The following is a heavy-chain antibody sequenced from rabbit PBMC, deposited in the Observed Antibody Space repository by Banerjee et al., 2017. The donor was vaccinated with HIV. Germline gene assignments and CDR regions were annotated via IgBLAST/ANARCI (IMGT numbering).Heavy chain of an antibody. CDR2: IATGSGNT. Sequence: QQQLVESGGGLVKPGASLTLTCTASGFTLSGYWMSWVRQAPGKGLEWIGCIATGSGNTYYASWAKGRFTISKTSSTTVTLQMTSLTAADTATYFCARDVTWGDWDLWGPGTLVTVS. V-gene: IGHV1S45*01. J-gene: IGHJ4*01. CDR3: ARDVTWGDWDL. D-gene: IGHD4-1*01. CDR1: GFTLSGYW.